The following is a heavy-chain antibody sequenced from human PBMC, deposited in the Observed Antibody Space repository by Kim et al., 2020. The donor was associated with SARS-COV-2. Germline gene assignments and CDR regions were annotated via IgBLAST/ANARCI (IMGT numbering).Heavy chain of an antibody. Sequence: TTDADSVKGRFTFSRDNAKNTLYLQMNSLTAEDTAVYYCARDTRDTVDAWGQGTLVTVSS. V-gene: IGHV3-74*01. CDR3: ARDTRDTVDA. CDR2: T. D-gene: IGHD2-8*02. J-gene: IGHJ5*02.